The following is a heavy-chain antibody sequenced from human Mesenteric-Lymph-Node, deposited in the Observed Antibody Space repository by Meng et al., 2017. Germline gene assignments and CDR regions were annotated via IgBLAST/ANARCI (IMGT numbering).Heavy chain of an antibody. CDR1: GVSLSCNIR. CDR2: IDDSVST. V-gene: IGHV4-4*02. J-gene: IGHJ5*02. CDR3: ARGQRSYSGSYPEWFDP. D-gene: IGHD1-26*01. Sequence: QGHVLWSGPVMVEPCGTLYLTSVHSGVSLSCNIRWTWVRQAPGKGLEWIGEIDDSVSTNYNPSLNSRISISLDKSKNHFSLKLNSVTAADTAVYYCARGQRSYSGSYPEWFDPWGQGTLVTVSS.